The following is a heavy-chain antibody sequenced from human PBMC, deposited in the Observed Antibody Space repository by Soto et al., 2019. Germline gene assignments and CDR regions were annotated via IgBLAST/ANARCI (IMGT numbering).Heavy chain of an antibody. V-gene: IGHV1-8*01. D-gene: IGHD5-18*01. CDR3: ARRARMGAQLWLPFDY. J-gene: IGHJ4*02. Sequence: QVQLVQSGAEVKWPGASVKVSCKGSGFTFSNHDMNWVRQAPGQGLEWMGWVNPNSGNTDYAQKFQGRVTMTRDFXIXXVYMELTSLRSEDTAVYYCARRARMGAQLWLPFDYWAQGTLVTVSS. CDR1: GFTFSNHD. CDR2: VNPNSGNT.